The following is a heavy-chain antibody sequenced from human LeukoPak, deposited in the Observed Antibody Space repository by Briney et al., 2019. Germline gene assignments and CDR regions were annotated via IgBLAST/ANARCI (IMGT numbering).Heavy chain of an antibody. CDR2: IYRSGST. V-gene: IGHV4-38-2*02. Sequence: SETLSLTCSGSNYSISNSLYWGWLRQPPGKGLGWIGSIYRSGSTFYNPSLKSRVTISLDTSKNQFSLKLSSVTAADTAVYFCARGTYGYYMDVWGKGTTVTASS. CDR1: NYSISNSLY. D-gene: IGHD4-17*01. J-gene: IGHJ6*03. CDR3: ARGTYGYYMDV.